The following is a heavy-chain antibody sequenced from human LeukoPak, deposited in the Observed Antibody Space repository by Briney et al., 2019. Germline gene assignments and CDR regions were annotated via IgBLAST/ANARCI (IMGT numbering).Heavy chain of an antibody. V-gene: IGHV3-74*01. CDR2: VDLDGTGT. CDR3: TTTFEF. J-gene: IGHJ4*02. Sequence: GRSLRLSCAASGFTFRNYWMHWVRQVPGKGLVWVSRVDLDGTGTSYADSVKGRFTISRDNAKNTLSLQMYSLRAEDTAVYYCTTTFEFWGQGTLVTVPS. CDR1: GFTFRNYW. D-gene: IGHD1-1*01.